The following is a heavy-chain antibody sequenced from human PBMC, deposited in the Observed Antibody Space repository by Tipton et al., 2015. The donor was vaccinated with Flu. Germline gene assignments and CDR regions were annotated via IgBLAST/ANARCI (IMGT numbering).Heavy chain of an antibody. Sequence: ALRLSCAAFGFTFSGYGMHWVRQVPGKGLEWVALIQNDGLKTFYADSVKGRFTISRDNSKQTLYLQMNSLRVEDTAVYYCARDPFLGTGDAFDVWGRGTMVTVSS. V-gene: IGHV3-33*01. D-gene: IGHD2/OR15-2a*01. J-gene: IGHJ3*01. CDR3: ARDPFLGTGDAFDV. CDR1: GFTFSGYG. CDR2: IQNDGLKT.